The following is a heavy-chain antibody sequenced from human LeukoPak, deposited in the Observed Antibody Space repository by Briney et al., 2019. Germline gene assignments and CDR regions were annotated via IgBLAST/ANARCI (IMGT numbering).Heavy chain of an antibody. D-gene: IGHD3-9*01. Sequence: PAGSLRLSCVASGLSVSSNYMSWVRQAPGKGLEWVSVIYRDGSSYYAESVKGRFTISRDNSKNTLYIQMNSLRAEDTAVYYCARSFYDILIGYYQYFDYWGQGTLFTVSS. CDR3: ARSFYDILIGYYQYFDY. V-gene: IGHV3-66*01. CDR2: IYRDGSS. J-gene: IGHJ4*02. CDR1: GLSVSSNY.